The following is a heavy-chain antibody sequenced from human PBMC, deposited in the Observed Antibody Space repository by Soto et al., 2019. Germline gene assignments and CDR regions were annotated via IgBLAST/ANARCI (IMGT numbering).Heavy chain of an antibody. D-gene: IGHD3-10*01. CDR2: MNPNSGNT. CDR3: ARARPPMVRGVIVTFDY. J-gene: IGHJ4*02. CDR1: GYSFTSCD. V-gene: IGHV1-8*01. Sequence: ASVKVSCKASGYSFTSCDINWVRQATGQGLEWMGWMNPNSGNTGYAQKFQGRVTMTRNTSISTAYMELSSLRSEDTAVCYCARARPPMVRGVIVTFDYWGQGTLVTVSS.